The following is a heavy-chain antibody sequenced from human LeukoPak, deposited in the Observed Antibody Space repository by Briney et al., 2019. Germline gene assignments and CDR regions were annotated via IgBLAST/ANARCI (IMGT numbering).Heavy chain of an antibody. J-gene: IGHJ3*02. Sequence: SETLSLTRTVSGGSINSNTYFWNWIRQPAGKRLEWIERIYASGGTDYNPSLRSRLSMSINRSSNQISLTLRSVTAADTAVYYCARYVDPYDISPHSFDICGQGTVVTVSS. D-gene: IGHD3-22*01. CDR3: ARYVDPYDISPHSFDI. CDR2: IYASGGT. CDR1: GGSINSNTYF. V-gene: IGHV4-61*02.